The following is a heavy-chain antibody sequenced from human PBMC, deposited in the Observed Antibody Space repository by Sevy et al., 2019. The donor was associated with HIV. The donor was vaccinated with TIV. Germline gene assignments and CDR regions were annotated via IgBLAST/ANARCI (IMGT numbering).Heavy chain of an antibody. D-gene: IGHD6-13*01. CDR1: GFTFDDYA. V-gene: IGHV3-9*01. CDR3: AKDIALIAAAGAFDI. CDR2: ISWTSGSI. Sequence: GGSLRLSCAASGFTFDDYAMNWVRQAPGKGLEWVSGISWTSGSIGYADSVKGRFTISRDNAKNSLYLQMNSLRAEDTALYYCAKDIALIAAAGAFDIWGQRTMVTVSS. J-gene: IGHJ3*02.